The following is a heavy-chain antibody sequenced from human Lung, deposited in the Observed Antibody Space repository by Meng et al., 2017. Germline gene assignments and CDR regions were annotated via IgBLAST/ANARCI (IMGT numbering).Heavy chain of an antibody. Sequence: QVQLVQSGAEVKKPGASVKASCKPSGYNFPDYYIHWVRRAPGQGLEWMGRINPKSGDTHYAQKFQARVTMPGDTSISTAYMELSGLRSDDTAMYYCARDEDISAAGKLFGDYWGQGTLVTVSS. D-gene: IGHD6-25*01. J-gene: IGHJ4*02. CDR2: INPKSGDT. CDR3: ARDEDISAAGKLFGDY. CDR1: GYNFPDYY. V-gene: IGHV1-2*06.